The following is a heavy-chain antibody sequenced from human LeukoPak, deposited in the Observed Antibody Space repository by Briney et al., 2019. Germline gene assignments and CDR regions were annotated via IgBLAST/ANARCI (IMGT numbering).Heavy chain of an antibody. CDR1: GFTFSSYS. J-gene: IGHJ4*02. Sequence: GGSLRLSCVASGFTFSSYSMNWVRQAPGKGLEWVSSISSSSSYIYYADSVKGRFTISRDNAKNSLYLQMNSLRAEDTAVYYCARVRTVVISYFDYWGQGTLVTVSS. CDR2: ISSSSSYI. V-gene: IGHV3-21*01. D-gene: IGHD4-23*01. CDR3: ARVRTVVISYFDY.